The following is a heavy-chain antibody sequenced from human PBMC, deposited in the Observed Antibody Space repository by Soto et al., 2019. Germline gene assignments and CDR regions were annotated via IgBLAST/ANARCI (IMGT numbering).Heavy chain of an antibody. V-gene: IGHV4-39*01. CDR1: GGSISSSSYY. J-gene: IGHJ4*02. CDR2: IYYSGST. Sequence: QLQLQESGPGLVKPSETLSLTCTVSGGSISSSSYYWGWIRQPPGKGLEWIGSIYYSGSTYYNPSLKSRVPISVDTSRNQFSLKLTSVTAADTAVYYCARQRETLRDYWGQGTLVTVSS. D-gene: IGHD1-26*01. CDR3: ARQRETLRDY.